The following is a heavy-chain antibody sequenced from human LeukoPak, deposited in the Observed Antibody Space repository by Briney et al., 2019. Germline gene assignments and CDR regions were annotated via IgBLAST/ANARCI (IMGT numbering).Heavy chain of an antibody. CDR2: IRSKAYGGTT. D-gene: IGHD2-15*01. CDR3: TRVLMLGYRSVVVASSDDFDI. J-gene: IGHJ3*02. V-gene: IGHV3-49*03. Sequence: YLRCYGTASGFTIGDYTMSWFRQAPGKGLKWGGIIRSKAYGGTTEYAASVKGRFTNSRDDANSIAYLQMNGVKTENTAVYYCTRVLMLGYRSVVVASSDDFDIRGQGTMVTVSS. CDR1: GFTIGDYT.